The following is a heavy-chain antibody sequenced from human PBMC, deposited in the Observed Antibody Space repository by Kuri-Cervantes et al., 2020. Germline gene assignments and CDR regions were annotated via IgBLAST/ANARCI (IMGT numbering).Heavy chain of an antibody. CDR1: ISGDTFS. V-gene: IGHV4-39*07. CDR2: IHYSGNT. CDR3: ARGMTRYCSSTSCFPYYYYGMDV. J-gene: IGHJ6*02. Sequence: SETLSLTCTVSISGDTFSWGWIRQPPGEGLGWIGGIHYSGNTYYCPSLKSRVIISVDTSKNQFSLKLSSVTAADTAVYYCARGMTRYCSSTSCFPYYYYGMDVWGQGTTVTVSS. D-gene: IGHD2-2*01.